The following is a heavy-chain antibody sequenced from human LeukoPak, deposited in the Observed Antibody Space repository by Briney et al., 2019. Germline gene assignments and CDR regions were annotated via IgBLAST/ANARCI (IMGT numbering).Heavy chain of an antibody. CDR2: IYYSGST. V-gene: IGHV4-30-4*08. CDR1: GFTFSSYGMH. Sequence: LRLSCAVSGFTFSSYGMHWIRQPPGKGLEWIGYIYYSGSTYYNPSLKSRVTILVDTSKNQFSLKLSSVTAADTAVYYCARYSGSYYLGYWGQGTLVTVSS. J-gene: IGHJ4*02. D-gene: IGHD1-26*01. CDR3: ARYSGSYYLGY.